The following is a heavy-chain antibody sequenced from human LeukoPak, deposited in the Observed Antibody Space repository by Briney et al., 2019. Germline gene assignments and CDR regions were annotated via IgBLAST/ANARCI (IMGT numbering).Heavy chain of an antibody. CDR1: GFTFSSYG. CDR2: IWYDGSNK. D-gene: IGHD3-10*01. V-gene: IGHV3-33*06. CDR3: AKTNYYGSGIDFDY. Sequence: PGGSPRLSCAASGFTFSSYGMHWVRQAPGEGLGWVAVIWYDGSNKYYADSVKGRFTISRDNSKNTLYLQMNSLRAEDTAVYYCAKTNYYGSGIDFDYWGQGTLVTVSS. J-gene: IGHJ4*02.